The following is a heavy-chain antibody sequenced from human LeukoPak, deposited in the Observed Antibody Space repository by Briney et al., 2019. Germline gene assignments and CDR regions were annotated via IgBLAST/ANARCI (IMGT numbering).Heavy chain of an antibody. CDR2: IRYDGSNK. D-gene: IGHD2-21*02. Sequence: PGGSLRLSCAVSGFTFSSYGMHWVRQAPGKGLEWVAFIRYDGSNKYYADSVKGRFTISRDNSKNTLYLQMNSLRAEDTAVYYCARVPARRVVTTPTYFDYWGQGTLVTVSS. V-gene: IGHV3-30*02. CDR1: GFTFSSYG. CDR3: ARVPARRVVTTPTYFDY. J-gene: IGHJ4*02.